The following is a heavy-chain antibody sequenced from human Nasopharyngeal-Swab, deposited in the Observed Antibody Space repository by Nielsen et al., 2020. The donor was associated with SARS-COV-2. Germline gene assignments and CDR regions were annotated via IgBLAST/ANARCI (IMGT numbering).Heavy chain of an antibody. CDR2: ISGSDYST. Sequence: GESLKISCAASGFTFNTYAISWVRQGPGKGLEWVSVISGSDYSTKYADSVKGRFTISRDNSKNTVNLQMNSLRAEDTAIYYCAKDRDSGDDSDDYYHYYGMDVWGQGTTVTVFS. CDR3: AKDRDSGDDSDDYYHYYGMDV. V-gene: IGHV3-23*01. J-gene: IGHJ6*02. CDR1: GFTFNTYA. D-gene: IGHD5-12*01.